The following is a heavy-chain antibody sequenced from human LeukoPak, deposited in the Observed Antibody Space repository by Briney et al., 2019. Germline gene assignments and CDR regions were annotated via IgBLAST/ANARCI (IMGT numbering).Heavy chain of an antibody. CDR3: ARGIVVVVAAVGGSWFDP. D-gene: IGHD2-15*01. V-gene: IGHV3-30-3*01. Sequence: GGSLRLSCAASGFTFSSYAMHWVRQAPGKGLEWVAVISYDGSNKYYAGSVKGRFTISRDNSKNTLYLQMNSLRAEDTAVYYCARGIVVVVAAVGGSWFDPWGQGTLVTVSS. CDR2: ISYDGSNK. CDR1: GFTFSSYA. J-gene: IGHJ5*02.